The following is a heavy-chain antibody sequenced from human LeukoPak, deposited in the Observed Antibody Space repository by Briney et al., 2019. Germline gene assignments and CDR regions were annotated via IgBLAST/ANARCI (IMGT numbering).Heavy chain of an antibody. J-gene: IGHJ3*02. V-gene: IGHV4-31*03. D-gene: IGHD6-19*01. CDR3: AGESAVAGQDAFDI. CDR1: GGSISSGGYY. Sequence: SETLSLTCTVSGGSISSGGYYWSWIRQHPGKGLEWIGYIYYSGSTYYNPSLKSRVTISVDTSKNQFSLKLSSVTAADTAVYYCAGESAVAGQDAFDIWGQGTMVTVSS. CDR2: IYYSGST.